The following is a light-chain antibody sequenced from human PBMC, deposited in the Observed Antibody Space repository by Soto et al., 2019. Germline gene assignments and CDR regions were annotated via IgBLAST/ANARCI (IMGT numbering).Light chain of an antibody. CDR3: QQHSHWPPWT. V-gene: IGKV3-11*01. CDR1: ENVRTF. CDR2: AAS. Sequence: EVVLTQSPATLSLSPGERSTLSCRASENVRTFVDWYQQEPGQAPTLXXYAASTRATGIPARFSGNESGTDYTLPIPDLEPEAFAFYLGQQHSHWPPWTFGQGTKV. J-gene: IGKJ1*01.